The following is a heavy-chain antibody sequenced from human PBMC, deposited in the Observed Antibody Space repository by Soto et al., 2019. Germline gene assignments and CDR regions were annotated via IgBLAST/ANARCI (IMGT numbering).Heavy chain of an antibody. CDR2: INPNSGGT. J-gene: IGHJ6*02. CDR1: GYTFTGYY. V-gene: IGHV1-2*04. Sequence: ASVKFSCKASGYTFTGYYMHWVRQAPGQGLEWMGWINPNSGGTNYAQRFQGWVTMTRDTSISTAYMELSRLRSDDTAVYYCARAGRVVPAAISGMDGWGQGTTVTVSS. CDR3: ARAGRVVPAAISGMDG. D-gene: IGHD2-2*01.